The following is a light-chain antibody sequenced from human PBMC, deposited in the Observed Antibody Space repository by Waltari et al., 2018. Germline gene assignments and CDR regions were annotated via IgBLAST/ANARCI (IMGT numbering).Light chain of an antibody. J-gene: IGLJ2*01. Sequence: SYVLTQPPSVSVAPGKTATITCGGDNIGSQGVNWYQQRPGPAPVLVVYDDSDRPSDIPERFSGSISGNMATLTVSRVEAGDEADYYCQVWDSSRELVLIGGGTKLTVL. CDR2: DDS. CDR3: QVWDSSRELVL. CDR1: NIGSQG. V-gene: IGLV3-21*03.